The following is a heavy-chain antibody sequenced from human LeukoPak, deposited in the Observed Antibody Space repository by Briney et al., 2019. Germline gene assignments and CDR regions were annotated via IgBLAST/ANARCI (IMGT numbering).Heavy chain of an antibody. Sequence: ETLSPTCTVSGGSISSSSYYWGWIRQPPGKGLEWIGSIYYSGSTYYNPSLKSRVTISVDTSTNQFSLRLSSVTAADTAVYYCARQENDVLTGYYVNYWGQGTLVTVSS. CDR3: ARQENDVLTGYYVNY. CDR1: GGSISSSSYY. D-gene: IGHD3-9*01. CDR2: IYYSGST. J-gene: IGHJ4*02. V-gene: IGHV4-39*01.